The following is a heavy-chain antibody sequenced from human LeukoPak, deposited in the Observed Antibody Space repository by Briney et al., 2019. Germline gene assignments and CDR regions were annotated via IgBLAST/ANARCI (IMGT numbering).Heavy chain of an antibody. CDR3: ARQSIADSYYYYYYCMDV. Sequence: SETLSLTCTVSGGSISSYYWSWIRQPPGKGLEWIGYIYTSGSTNYNPSPKSRVTISVDTSKNQFSLKLSSVTAADTAVYYCARQSIADSYYYYYYCMDVWGKGTTVTVSS. V-gene: IGHV4-4*09. CDR1: GGSISSYY. J-gene: IGHJ6*03. CDR2: IYTSGST. D-gene: IGHD6-6*01.